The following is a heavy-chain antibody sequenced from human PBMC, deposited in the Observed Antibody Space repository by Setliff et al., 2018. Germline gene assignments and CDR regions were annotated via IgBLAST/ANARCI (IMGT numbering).Heavy chain of an antibody. CDR1: GGSISRGSYY. V-gene: IGHV4-61*09. D-gene: IGHD2-15*01. J-gene: IGHJ5*02. Sequence: SETLSLTCTVSGGSISRGSYYWSWIRQPAGKGLEWIGHIYTSGSTSYNPSLKSRVTISVDTSKNQFSLKLSSVTAADTAVFYCARAQYCSGGSCYSSNWFDPLGQGTLVTVSS. CDR2: IYTSGST. CDR3: ARAQYCSGGSCYSSNWFDP.